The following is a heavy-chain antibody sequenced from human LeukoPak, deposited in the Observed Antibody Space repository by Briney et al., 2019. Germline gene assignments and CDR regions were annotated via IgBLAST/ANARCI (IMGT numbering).Heavy chain of an antibody. CDR2: IYYSGST. CDR1: GGSISSYY. V-gene: IGHV4-59*01. CDR3: ARVIVGASGASDI. D-gene: IGHD1-26*01. Sequence: PSETLSLTCTVSGGSISSYYWSWIRQPPGKGLEWIGYIYYSGSTNYNPSLKSRVTISVDTSKNQFSLKLSSVTAADTAVYYCARVIVGASGASDIWGQGTTVTVSS. J-gene: IGHJ3*02.